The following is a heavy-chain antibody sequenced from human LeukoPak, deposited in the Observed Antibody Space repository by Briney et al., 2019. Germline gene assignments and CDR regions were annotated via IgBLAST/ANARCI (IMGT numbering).Heavy chain of an antibody. Sequence: PSQTLCLTCTVSGGSISSGSYYWSWIRQPAGKGLEWIGRIYSSGSTNYNPSLKSRVTISLDTSKNQFSLKLSSVTAADTAVYYCARKHRYYGSGSYPKPPPDWFDPWGQGTLVTVSS. D-gene: IGHD3-10*01. CDR1: GGSISSGSYY. CDR2: IYSSGST. J-gene: IGHJ5*02. V-gene: IGHV4-61*02. CDR3: ARKHRYYGSGSYPKPPPDWFDP.